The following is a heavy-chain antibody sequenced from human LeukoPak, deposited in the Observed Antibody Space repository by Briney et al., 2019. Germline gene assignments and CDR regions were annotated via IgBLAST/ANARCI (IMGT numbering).Heavy chain of an antibody. Sequence: SQTLSLTCAISGDSVSSNSAAWSWIRRSPSRGLEWLGRTYYRSKWYTDYALSVKGRITINPDTSKNQFSLQLNSVTPEDTAVYYCASHENLNWGQGTLVTVSS. CDR1: GDSVSSNSAA. V-gene: IGHV6-1*01. CDR2: TYYRSKWYT. J-gene: IGHJ4*02. D-gene: IGHD1-14*01. CDR3: ASHENLN.